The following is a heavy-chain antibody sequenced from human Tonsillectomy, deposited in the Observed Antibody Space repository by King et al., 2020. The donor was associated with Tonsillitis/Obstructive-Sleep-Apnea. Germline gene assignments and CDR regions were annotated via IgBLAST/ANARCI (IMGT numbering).Heavy chain of an antibody. J-gene: IGHJ6*02. Sequence: VQLVESGGGLVQPGGSLRLSCAASGFTFSSYWMHWVRQAPGKGLVWVSRINSDGSSTGYADSVKGRFTISRDNAKDTLYLQMNSLRAEDTAVYYCARPNPQFNYYYGMDVWGQGTTVTVSS. CDR3: ARPNPQFNYYYGMDV. V-gene: IGHV3-74*01. CDR2: INSDGSST. CDR1: GFTFSSYW.